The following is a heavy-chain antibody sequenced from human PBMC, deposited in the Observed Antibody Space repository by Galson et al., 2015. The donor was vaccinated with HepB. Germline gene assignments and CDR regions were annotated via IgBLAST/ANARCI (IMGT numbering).Heavy chain of an antibody. Sequence: SLRLSCAASGFTFRTFAMHWVRQAPGKGLEWVAVISYDGRNQYYADSVKGRIPISRDNSINTLFLQMRSLKDEDTAMYYCAREENYGSEVYGYYYYHGMDVWGQGTTVTVSS. CDR2: ISYDGRNQ. CDR3: AREENYGSEVYGYYYYHGMDV. V-gene: IGHV3-30*04. J-gene: IGHJ6*02. D-gene: IGHD3-10*01. CDR1: GFTFRTFA.